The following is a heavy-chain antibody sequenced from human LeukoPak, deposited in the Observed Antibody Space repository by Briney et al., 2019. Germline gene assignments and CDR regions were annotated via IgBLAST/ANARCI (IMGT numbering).Heavy chain of an antibody. Sequence: PSETLSLTCTVSGGSISSTRYYWGWIRQPPGKGLEWIGSIYYIGSTYYNPSLKSRVTISVDTSKNQFSLKLRSVTAAGTAVYYCARHVNSNGSPSDYWGQGTLVTVSS. CDR1: GGSISSTRYY. D-gene: IGHD1-26*01. V-gene: IGHV4-39*01. J-gene: IGHJ4*02. CDR3: ARHVNSNGSPSDY. CDR2: IYYIGST.